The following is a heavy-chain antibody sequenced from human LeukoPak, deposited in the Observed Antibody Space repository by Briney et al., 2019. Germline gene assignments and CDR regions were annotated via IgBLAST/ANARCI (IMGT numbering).Heavy chain of an antibody. CDR1: GFSFSSYS. Sequence: GGSLRLSCAASGFSFSSYSMNWVRQAPGKGLEWGSSISSSSGYIYYTDSVRGRFTISRDNPKNSMYLQMNSLRAEDTAVYYCARDYRPGTFDIWGQGTIVTV. J-gene: IGHJ3*02. CDR2: ISSSSGYI. V-gene: IGHV3-21*01. D-gene: IGHD3-10*01. CDR3: ARDYRPGTFDI.